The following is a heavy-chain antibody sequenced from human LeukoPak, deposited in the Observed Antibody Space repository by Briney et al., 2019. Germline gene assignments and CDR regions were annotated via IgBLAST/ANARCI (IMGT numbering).Heavy chain of an antibody. D-gene: IGHD2-15*01. Sequence: SETLSLTCAAYGGSFSGYYWSWIRQPPGKGLEWIGEINHSGSTNYNPSLKSRGTISVNTSKNQFSLKLSSGTAADTAVYYCGRGGVVVAENWFDPWGQGTLVTVSS. CDR1: GGSFSGYY. CDR2: INHSGST. V-gene: IGHV4-34*01. J-gene: IGHJ5*02. CDR3: GRGGVVVAENWFDP.